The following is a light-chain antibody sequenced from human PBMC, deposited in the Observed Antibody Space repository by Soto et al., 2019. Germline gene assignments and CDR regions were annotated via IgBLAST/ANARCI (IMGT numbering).Light chain of an antibody. CDR2: EVR. CDR1: GSDVGTYNR. CDR3: NSYTTRSTYV. J-gene: IGLJ1*01. V-gene: IGLV2-14*01. Sequence: QSVLTQPASVSGSPGQSITISCTGTGSDVGTYNRVSWYQQPPGTAPKLIIYEVRNRPSGVSNGFSGSKSGNTAYLTISGLQAEDEADYFCNSYTTRSTYVFGTGTKVTVL.